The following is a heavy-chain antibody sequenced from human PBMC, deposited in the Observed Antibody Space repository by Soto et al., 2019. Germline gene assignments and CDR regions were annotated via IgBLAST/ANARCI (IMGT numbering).Heavy chain of an antibody. CDR1: GGSISSGGYS. Sequence: PSETLSLTCAVSGGSISSGGYSWSWIRQPPGKGLEWIGYIYHSGSTYYNPSLKSRVTISVDRSKNQFSLKLSSVTAADTAVYHCPRVPDRWGPGTLVTVSS. CDR2: IYHSGST. V-gene: IGHV4-30-2*01. CDR3: PRVPDR. D-gene: IGHD2-2*01. J-gene: IGHJ5*02.